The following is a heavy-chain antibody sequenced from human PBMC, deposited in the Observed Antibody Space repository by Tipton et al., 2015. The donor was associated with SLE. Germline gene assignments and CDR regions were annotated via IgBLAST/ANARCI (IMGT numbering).Heavy chain of an antibody. CDR1: GGPISSYY. J-gene: IGHJ3*02. Sequence: TLSLTCTVSGGPISSYYWSWIRQPPGKGLEWIGYIYYSGSTNYNPSLKSRVTISVDTSKNQFSLKLSSVTAADTAVYYCATCQQDDAFDIWGQGTMVTVSS. CDR2: IYYSGST. D-gene: IGHD6-13*01. V-gene: IGHV4-59*01. CDR3: ATCQQDDAFDI.